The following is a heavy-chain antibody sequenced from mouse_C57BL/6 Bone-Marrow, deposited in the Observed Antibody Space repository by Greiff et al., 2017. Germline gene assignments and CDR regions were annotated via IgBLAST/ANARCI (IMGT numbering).Heavy chain of an antibody. CDR3: ARYGADWESLYWYFDV. CDR1: GFTFTDYY. V-gene: IGHV7-3*01. Sequence: EVKLVESGGGLVQPGGSLSLSCAASGFTFTDYYMSWVRQPPGKALEWLGFIRSKANGYTTEYSASVKGRFTISRDNSPSIIYLQMNALRAEGSPTYYCARYGADWESLYWYFDVWGTGTTVTVSS. D-gene: IGHD4-1*01. CDR2: IRSKANGYTT. J-gene: IGHJ1*03.